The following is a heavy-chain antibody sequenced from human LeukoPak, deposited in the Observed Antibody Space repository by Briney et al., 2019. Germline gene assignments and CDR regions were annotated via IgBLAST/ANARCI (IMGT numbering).Heavy chain of an antibody. D-gene: IGHD3-22*01. V-gene: IGHV3-48*01. CDR2: ISRSSSTI. CDR1: GFTFSSYS. J-gene: IGHJ4*02. CDR3: ARDLPYYYDSSGYYSFDD. Sequence: GGSLRLSCAASGFTFSSYSMNWVRQAPGKGLQWVSYISRSSSTIYYADSVKGRFTISRDNAKNALYLQMNSLRAEDTAVYNCARDLPYYYDSSGYYSFDDWGQGTLVTVSS.